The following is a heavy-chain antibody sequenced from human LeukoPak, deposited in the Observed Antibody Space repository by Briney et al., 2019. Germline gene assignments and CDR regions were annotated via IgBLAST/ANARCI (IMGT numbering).Heavy chain of an antibody. CDR3: ATPYCSRTSCYDAFDI. J-gene: IGHJ3*02. D-gene: IGHD2-2*01. Sequence: SETLSLTCAVSGYSISSGYYWGWIRQPPGKGLEWIGSIYHSGSTYYNPSLKSRVTISVDTSKNQFSLKLSSVTAADTAVYYCATPYCSRTSCYDAFDIWGQGTMVTVSS. CDR1: GYSISSGYY. V-gene: IGHV4-38-2*01. CDR2: IYHSGST.